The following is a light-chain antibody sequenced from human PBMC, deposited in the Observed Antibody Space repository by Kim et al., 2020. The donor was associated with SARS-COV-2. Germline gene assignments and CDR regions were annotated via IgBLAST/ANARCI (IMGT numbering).Light chain of an antibody. J-gene: IGKJ1*01. CDR2: DAS. CDR1: QIFTNS. Sequence: AAVGDRVTITCRASQIFTNSLAWYQQKPGKAPKLLIYDASNWESGVPSRFSGSGSGTEFTLTISSLQPDDFATYYCQQYNSYPWTFGQGTKVDIK. CDR3: QQYNSYPWT. V-gene: IGKV1-5*01.